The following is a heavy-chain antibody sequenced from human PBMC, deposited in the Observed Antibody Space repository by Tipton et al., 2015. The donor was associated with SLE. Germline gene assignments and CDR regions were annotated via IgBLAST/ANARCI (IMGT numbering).Heavy chain of an antibody. J-gene: IGHJ6*02. D-gene: IGHD3-10*01. CDR1: GFIFSNFG. Sequence: SLRLSCAASGFIFSNFGLHWVRQAPGKGLEWVALIRYEGSSKYYADSVKGRFTVSRDNSQNTWYLQMNSLRAEDTAVYYCAKGFGIRHFGMDVWGQGTTVTVSS. V-gene: IGHV3-30*02. CDR2: IRYEGSSK. CDR3: AKGFGIRHFGMDV.